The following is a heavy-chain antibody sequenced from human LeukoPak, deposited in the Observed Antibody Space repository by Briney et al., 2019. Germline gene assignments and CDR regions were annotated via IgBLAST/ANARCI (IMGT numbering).Heavy chain of an antibody. CDR3: AKAPPPYCSGGSCFDAFDI. V-gene: IGHV3-23*01. CDR2: ISHSGGTT. J-gene: IGHJ3*02. Sequence: PGGSLRLSCAASGFTFSSYAMNWVRQAPGKGLDWVSAISHSGGTTYYADSVKGRFTISRDNSKNTLYLQMNSLRAEDTAVYYCAKAPPPYCSGGSCFDAFDIWGQGTMVTVSS. D-gene: IGHD2-15*01. CDR1: GFTFSSYA.